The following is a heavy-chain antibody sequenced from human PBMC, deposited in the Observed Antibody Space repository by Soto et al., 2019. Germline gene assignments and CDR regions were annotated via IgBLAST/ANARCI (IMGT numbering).Heavy chain of an antibody. V-gene: IGHV3-30*18. Sequence: PGGSLRLSCAASGFTFSSYGMHWVRQAPGKGLEWVAVISYGGSNKYYADSVKGRFTISRDNSKNTLYLQMNSLRAEDTAVYYCAKEGIELRFLEWFPYYYYYGMDVWGQGTTVTVSS. CDR2: ISYGGSNK. CDR3: AKEGIELRFLEWFPYYYYYGMDV. J-gene: IGHJ6*02. D-gene: IGHD3-3*01. CDR1: GFTFSSYG.